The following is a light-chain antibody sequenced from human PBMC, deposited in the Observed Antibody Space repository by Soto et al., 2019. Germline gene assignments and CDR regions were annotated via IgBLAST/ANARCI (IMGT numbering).Light chain of an antibody. J-gene: IGLJ3*02. CDR2: GVI. V-gene: IGLV2-14*01. CDR1: SNDVGGYNF. Sequence: QSALTQPASVSASPGQSITISCTGTSNDVGGYNFVSWYQHHPGKAPKLMIYGVINRPSGVSSRFSGSKSGNTASLTISGLQAEDEADYYCSSHSTTSALVFGGGTKLTVL. CDR3: SSHSTTSALV.